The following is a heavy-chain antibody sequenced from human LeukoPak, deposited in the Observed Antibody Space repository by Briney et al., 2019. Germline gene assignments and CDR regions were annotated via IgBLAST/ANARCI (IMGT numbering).Heavy chain of an antibody. CDR3: ARDSIFNYDYVWGTPHY. J-gene: IGHJ4*02. Sequence: GASVKVSCKASGYTFTGHYMHWVRQAPGQGLEWMGWINPNSGGTNYAQKFQGRVTMTRDTSISTAYMELSRLRSDDTAVYYCARDSIFNYDYVWGTPHYWGQGTLVTVSS. D-gene: IGHD3-16*01. CDR2: INPNSGGT. CDR1: GYTFTGHY. V-gene: IGHV1-2*02.